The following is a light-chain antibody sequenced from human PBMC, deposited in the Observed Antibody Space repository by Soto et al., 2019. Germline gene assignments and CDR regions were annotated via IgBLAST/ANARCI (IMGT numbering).Light chain of an antibody. J-gene: IGKJ3*01. V-gene: IGKV1-39*01. CDR3: QQSYSTPLT. Sequence: DIQMTQSPSSLSASVGDRVTITCRASQSISSYLNWYQQKPGKAPTLLIYAASSLQSGVPSRFSGSGSGTDFTLTISSLQPEDFAIYYCQQSYSTPLTFGPGTKVDIK. CDR1: QSISSY. CDR2: AAS.